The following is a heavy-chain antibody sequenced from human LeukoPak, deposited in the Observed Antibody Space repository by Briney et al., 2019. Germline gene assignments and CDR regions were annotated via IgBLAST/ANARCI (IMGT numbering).Heavy chain of an antibody. Sequence: GGSLRLSCAASGFTLSSYAMTWVRQAPGTGLEWVSLISASGGNTYYADSVKGRFTISRDNSKNTLSLQMNSLRAEDTAVYYCAKDVRVGGGGMDVWGQGTPVTVSS. CDR3: AKDVRVGGGGMDV. V-gene: IGHV3-23*01. CDR1: GFTLSSYA. J-gene: IGHJ6*02. D-gene: IGHD1-26*01. CDR2: ISASGGNT.